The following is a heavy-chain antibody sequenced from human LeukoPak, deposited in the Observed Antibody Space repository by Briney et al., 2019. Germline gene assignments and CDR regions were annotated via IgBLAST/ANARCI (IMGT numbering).Heavy chain of an antibody. Sequence: SETLSLTCAVSGYSISSGYYWGWIRQPPGTGLEWIGSIYHSGTTHYNPSLKSRVTISVGTSKNQFSLKLSSVTAADTAIYYCARVLGGSSPFDYWGQGTLVTVSS. D-gene: IGHD1-26*01. J-gene: IGHJ4*02. CDR2: IYHSGTT. V-gene: IGHV4-38-2*01. CDR3: ARVLGGSSPFDY. CDR1: GYSISSGYY.